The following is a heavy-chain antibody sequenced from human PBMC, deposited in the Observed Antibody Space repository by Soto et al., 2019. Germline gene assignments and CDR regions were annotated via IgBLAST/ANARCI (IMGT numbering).Heavy chain of an antibody. D-gene: IGHD3-22*01. CDR1: GFTFTTYA. J-gene: IGHJ6*02. Sequence: EEQLLESGGGLVQPGGSLRLSCAASGFTFTTYAMTWVRQAPGRGLEWVSGSSASGADTYYADSVKGRFTVSRDNSKNTLYLQMNSLRADDTAIYYCAKEGPYDHRGYRVYYYGVDVWGRGTTVTVSS. CDR3: AKEGPYDHRGYRVYYYGVDV. CDR2: SSASGADT. V-gene: IGHV3-23*01.